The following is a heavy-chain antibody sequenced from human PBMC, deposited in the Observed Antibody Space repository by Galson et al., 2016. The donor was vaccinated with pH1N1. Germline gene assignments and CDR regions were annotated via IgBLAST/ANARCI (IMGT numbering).Heavy chain of an antibody. CDR1: GFTFDDYA. CDR3: AKDRPQMMLRYFDWLLGDAMDV. Sequence: SLRLSCAASGFTFDDYAMHWVRQAPGKGLEWVSGISWNSGSIDYADSVKGRFTISRDNAKNSLYLLLDSLRPEDTAVYYCAKDRPQMMLRYFDWLLGDAMDVWGQGTTVTVSS. J-gene: IGHJ6*02. V-gene: IGHV3-9*01. D-gene: IGHD3-9*01. CDR2: ISWNSGSI.